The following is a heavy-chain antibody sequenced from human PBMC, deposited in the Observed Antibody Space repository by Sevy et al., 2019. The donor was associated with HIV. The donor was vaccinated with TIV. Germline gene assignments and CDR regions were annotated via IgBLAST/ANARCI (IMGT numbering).Heavy chain of an antibody. D-gene: IGHD3-22*01. V-gene: IGHV3-33*01. Sequence: GVSLRLSCAASGFTFSNYGMHWVRQAPGKGLEWVAVIWNDGSNKYYADSVKGRFTISRDNSKNTLYLQMNSLRVEDTAVYYCARDYDSSGYSPAGVDYWGQGTLVTVSS. CDR3: ARDYDSSGYSPAGVDY. J-gene: IGHJ4*02. CDR2: IWNDGSNK. CDR1: GFTFSNYG.